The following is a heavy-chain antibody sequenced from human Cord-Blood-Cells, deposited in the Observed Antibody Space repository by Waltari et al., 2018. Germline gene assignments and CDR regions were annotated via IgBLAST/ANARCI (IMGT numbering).Heavy chain of an antibody. Sequence: QLQLQESGPGLVKPSETLSLTCTVSGGSISSSSYYWGWIRPPPGKGLEWIGSIYYSGSNYYNPSLKSRVTISVDTSKNQFSLKLSSVTAADTAVYYCARPAHYYDKEYYFDYWGQGTLVTVSS. J-gene: IGHJ4*02. V-gene: IGHV4-39*01. CDR2: IYYSGSN. CDR3: ARPAHYYDKEYYFDY. D-gene: IGHD3-22*01. CDR1: GGSISSSSYY.